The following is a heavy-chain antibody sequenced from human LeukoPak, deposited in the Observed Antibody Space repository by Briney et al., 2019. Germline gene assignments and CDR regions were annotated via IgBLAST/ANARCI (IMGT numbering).Heavy chain of an antibody. CDR3: AKDLGGSYYYFDY. V-gene: IGHV3-23*01. Sequence: GGSLRLSRAASGFTFSSYAMSWVRQAPGKGLEWVSAISGSGGSTYYADSVKGRFTISRDNSKNTLYLQMNSLRAEDTAVYYCAKDLGGSYYYFDYWGQGTLVTVSS. CDR2: ISGSGGST. J-gene: IGHJ4*02. D-gene: IGHD1-26*01. CDR1: GFTFSSYA.